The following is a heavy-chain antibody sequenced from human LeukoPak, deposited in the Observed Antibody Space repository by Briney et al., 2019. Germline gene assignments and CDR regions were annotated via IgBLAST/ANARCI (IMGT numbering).Heavy chain of an antibody. D-gene: IGHD6-19*01. CDR3: ARVQRGIAVALDY. J-gene: IGHJ4*02. V-gene: IGHV3-48*04. Sequence: GGSLRLSCAASGFTFSSYSMDWVRQAPGKGLEWVSYISTTGSSIYYADSVKGRFTISRDNVKNLLYLQMNSLRAEDTAVYYCARVQRGIAVALDYWGQGTLATVSS. CDR2: ISTTGSSI. CDR1: GFTFSSYS.